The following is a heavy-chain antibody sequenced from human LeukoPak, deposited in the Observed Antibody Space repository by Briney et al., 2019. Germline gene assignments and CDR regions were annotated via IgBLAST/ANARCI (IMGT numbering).Heavy chain of an antibody. CDR2: IYYSGST. Sequence: PSETLSLTCTVSGGSISSSSYYWGWIRQPPGKGLEWIGSIYYSGSTYYNPSLKSRVTISVDTSKNQFSLKLSSVTAADTAVYYCARTREDAFDIWGQGTMVTVSS. D-gene: IGHD1-26*01. CDR1: GGSISSSSYY. CDR3: ARTREDAFDI. V-gene: IGHV4-39*01. J-gene: IGHJ3*02.